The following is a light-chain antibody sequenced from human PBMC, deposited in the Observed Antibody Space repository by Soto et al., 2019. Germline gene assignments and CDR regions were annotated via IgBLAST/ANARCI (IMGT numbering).Light chain of an antibody. CDR1: QSVSSTY. V-gene: IGKV3-20*01. CDR3: QQYGRSSLT. Sequence: EIVLTQSPGTLSLSPGERATLSCRASQSVSSTYLAWYQQKPGQAPRLLIYGASSRASGIPDRFSGSGSGTDCTLTISRLDPEDFAVYYCQQYGRSSLTFGPGTKVDIK. J-gene: IGKJ3*01. CDR2: GAS.